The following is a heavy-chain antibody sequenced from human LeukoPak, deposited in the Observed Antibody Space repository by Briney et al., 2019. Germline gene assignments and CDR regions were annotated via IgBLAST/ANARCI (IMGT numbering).Heavy chain of an antibody. CDR1: GFTFSSDV. CDR2: ISGSGGRT. D-gene: IGHD4/OR15-4a*01. J-gene: IGHJ4*02. CDR3: ARRAGAYSHPYDY. Sequence: SGGSLRLSCAASGFTFSSDVMSWVRQAPGKGLEWVSAISGSGGRTYYADSVKGRFTISRDNSKNTLYLQMNSLRAEDTAVYYCARRAGAYSHPYDYWGQGTLVTVSS. V-gene: IGHV3-23*01.